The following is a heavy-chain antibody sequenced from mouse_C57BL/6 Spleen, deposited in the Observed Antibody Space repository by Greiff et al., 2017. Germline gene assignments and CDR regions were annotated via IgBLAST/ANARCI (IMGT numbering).Heavy chain of an antibody. V-gene: IGHV14-1*01. Sequence: VQLQQSGAELVRPGASVKLSCTASGFNIKDYYMHWVKQRPEQGLEWIGRIDPEDGDTEYAPQFQGKATMTTDTSSNTAYLQLSSLTSEDTAVYYCTTDYGSSYKWYFDVWGTGTTVTVSS. CDR3: TTDYGSSYKWYFDV. D-gene: IGHD1-1*01. J-gene: IGHJ1*03. CDR2: IDPEDGDT. CDR1: GFNIKDYY.